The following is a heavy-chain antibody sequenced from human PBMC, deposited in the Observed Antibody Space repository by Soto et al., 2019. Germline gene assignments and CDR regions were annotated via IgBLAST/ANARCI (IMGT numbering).Heavy chain of an antibody. CDR2: IYYSGST. D-gene: IGHD5-18*01. J-gene: IGHJ6*02. Sequence: SETLSLTCTVSGGSISSYYWSWIRQPPGKGLEWIGYIYYSGSTNYNPSLKSRVTISVDTSKNQFSLKLSSVTAADTAVYYCAVSGYSYALYYYGMDVWAQGNTVTVSS. CDR1: GGSISSYY. CDR3: AVSGYSYALYYYGMDV. V-gene: IGHV4-59*01.